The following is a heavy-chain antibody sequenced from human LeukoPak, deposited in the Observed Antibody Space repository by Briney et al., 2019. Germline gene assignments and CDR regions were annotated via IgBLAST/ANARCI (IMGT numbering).Heavy chain of an antibody. D-gene: IGHD2-2*01. CDR1: GGTISPNRHY. V-gene: IGHV4-39*07. Sequence: SETLSLTCTVTGGTISPNRHYWGWIRQSPGKGLEWIGTTHYSGSPYYNPSLRSRVSMSVDTSKNQFSLNLTSVTAADTAMYYCAREVWYHLLMPGSCYMDVWGKGTTVTVFS. CDR3: AREVWYHLLMPGSCYMDV. CDR2: THYSGSP. J-gene: IGHJ6*03.